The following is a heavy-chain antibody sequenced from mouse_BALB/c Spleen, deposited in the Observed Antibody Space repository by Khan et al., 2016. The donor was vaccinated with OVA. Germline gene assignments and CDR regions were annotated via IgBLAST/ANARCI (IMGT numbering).Heavy chain of an antibody. D-gene: IGHD1-1*01. CDR3: ASSVTIPTVVATDFDY. CDR2: ISYSGRT. CDR1: GYSITSDYA. J-gene: IGHJ2*01. V-gene: IGHV3-2*02. Sequence: EVQLQESGPGPVNPSQSLSLTCTVSGYSITSDYAWNWIRQFPGNKLEWMGYISYSGRTSYNPSLKSRISITRDTSKNQVFLQLNSVTPEDTATYFCASSVTIPTVVATDFDYWGQGTTLTVSS.